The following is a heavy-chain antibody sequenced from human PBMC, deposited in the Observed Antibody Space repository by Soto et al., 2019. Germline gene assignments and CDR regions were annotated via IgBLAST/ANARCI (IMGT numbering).Heavy chain of an antibody. J-gene: IGHJ4*02. CDR1: GYNLFSFG. D-gene: IGHD2-15*01. CDR2: VSVPSGDT. V-gene: IGHV1-18*01. CDR3: ARTCRSGGSCYLEY. Sequence: ASVKVSCKASGYNLFSFGISWVRQAPGQGLEWVGWVSVPSGDTSSAQNFQGRVTVTTDTSTSTAYLEVGSLRSDDTAVYYCARTCRSGGSCYLEYWGEGTLVTVSS.